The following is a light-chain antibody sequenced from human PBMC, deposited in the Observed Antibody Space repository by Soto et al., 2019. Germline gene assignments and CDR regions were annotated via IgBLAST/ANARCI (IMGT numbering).Light chain of an antibody. V-gene: IGKV3-20*01. CDR2: GAS. Sequence: ELVLTQSPGTLSLSPGERATLSCRASQSVSSSYLAWYQQKPGQAPRLLIYGASSRATGIPDRFSGSGSGTDFTLTISRLEPEDFAVYYCQQYCSSPETFGQGTKVEIK. CDR3: QQYCSSPET. CDR1: QSVSSSY. J-gene: IGKJ1*01.